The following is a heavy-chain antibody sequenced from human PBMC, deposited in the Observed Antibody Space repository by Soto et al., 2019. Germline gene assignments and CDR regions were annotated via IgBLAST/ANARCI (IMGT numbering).Heavy chain of an antibody. J-gene: IGHJ5*02. D-gene: IGHD3-22*01. V-gene: IGHV1-69*06. Sequence: SVKVSCKASGGTFSSYAISWVRQAPGQGLEWMGGIIPIFGTANYAQKFQGRVTITADKSTSTAYMELSSLRSEDTAVYYCARVWRGYYDRSGYYPNDHWFDPWGQGTLVPVSS. CDR1: GGTFSSYA. CDR2: IIPIFGTA. CDR3: ARVWRGYYDRSGYYPNDHWFDP.